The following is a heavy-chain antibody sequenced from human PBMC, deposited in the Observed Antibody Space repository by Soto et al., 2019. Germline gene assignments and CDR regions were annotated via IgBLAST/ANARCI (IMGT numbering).Heavy chain of an antibody. CDR1: GYTFTGYY. CDR2: INPNSGGT. CDR3: ARAGIAAHIDSSYYYGMDV. J-gene: IGHJ6*02. Sequence: ASVKVSCKASGYTFTGYYMHWVRQAPGQGLEWMGWINPNSGGTNYAQKFQGWVTMTRDTSISTAYMELSRLRSDDTAVYYCARAGIAAHIDSSYYYGMDVWGQGTTVTVSS. D-gene: IGHD6-6*01. V-gene: IGHV1-2*04.